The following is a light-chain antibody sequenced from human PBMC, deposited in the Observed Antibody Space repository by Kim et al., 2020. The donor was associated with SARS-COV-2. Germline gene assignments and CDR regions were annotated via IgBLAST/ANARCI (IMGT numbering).Light chain of an antibody. V-gene: IGLV4-69*01. CDR3: QTWGTGIHVV. CDR2: LNSDGSH. J-gene: IGLJ2*01. Sequence: VKLTCTLSSGHSSYAIAWHQQQPEKGPRYLMKLNSDGSHSKGDGIPDRFSGSSSGAERYLTISSLQSEDEANYYCQTWGTGIHVVFGGGTQLTVL. CDR1: SGHSSYA.